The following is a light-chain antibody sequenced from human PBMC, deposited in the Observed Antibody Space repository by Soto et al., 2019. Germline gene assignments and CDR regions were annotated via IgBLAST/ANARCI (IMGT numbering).Light chain of an antibody. CDR3: QQYGGSPPYT. J-gene: IGKJ2*01. CDR2: GTS. Sequence: EIVLTQSPGTLSLSPGERATISCRASQSVSSAYLAWYQQKPGQAPRLLIYGTSSRAIGIPDRFSGSGPGTGFALTISRLEPEDFAVYYCQQYGGSPPYTFGQGTKLEIK. V-gene: IGKV3-20*01. CDR1: QSVSSAY.